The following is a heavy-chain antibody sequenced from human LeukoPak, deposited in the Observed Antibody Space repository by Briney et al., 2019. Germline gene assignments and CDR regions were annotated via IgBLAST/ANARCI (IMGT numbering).Heavy chain of an antibody. CDR1: GGSFSGYY. J-gene: IGHJ4*02. Sequence: PSETLSLTCAVYGGSFSGYYWSWIRQPPGKGLEWIGEINHSGSTYYNPSLKSRVTISVDTSKNQFSLKLSSVTAADTAVYYCARVLAAAGAFDYWGQGTLVTVSS. CDR3: ARVLAAAGAFDY. D-gene: IGHD6-13*01. V-gene: IGHV4-34*01. CDR2: INHSGST.